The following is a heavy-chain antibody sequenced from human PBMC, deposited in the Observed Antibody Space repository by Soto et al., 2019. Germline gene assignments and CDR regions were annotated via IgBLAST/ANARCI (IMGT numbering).Heavy chain of an antibody. Sequence: PSETLSLTCTVSGDSISGGASFWSWIRQPPGKGLEWIANVYYSGSSHYNPSLKSRLTISVDTTKNQFSLQLKSMTAADTAVYNCAKLSCTSSTCYFPGWFDPWGQGTLVTVSS. CDR1: GDSISGGASF. D-gene: IGHD2-2*01. CDR2: VYYSGSS. CDR3: AKLSCTSSTCYFPGWFDP. V-gene: IGHV4-31*03. J-gene: IGHJ5*02.